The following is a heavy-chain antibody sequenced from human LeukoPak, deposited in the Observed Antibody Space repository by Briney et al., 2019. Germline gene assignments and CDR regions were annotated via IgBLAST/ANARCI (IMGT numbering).Heavy chain of an antibody. D-gene: IGHD2-15*01. V-gene: IGHV1-2*02. CDR1: GYTFTGYY. Sequence: ASVKVSCKASGYTFTGYYMHWVRQAPGQGLEWMGWMNPNSGDTNYAQKFQGRATMTRDTSISTAYMELSRLTSDDTAVYFCARAYCSDDSCYFYMDVWGKGTTVTVSS. CDR3: ARAYCSDDSCYFYMDV. J-gene: IGHJ6*03. CDR2: MNPNSGDT.